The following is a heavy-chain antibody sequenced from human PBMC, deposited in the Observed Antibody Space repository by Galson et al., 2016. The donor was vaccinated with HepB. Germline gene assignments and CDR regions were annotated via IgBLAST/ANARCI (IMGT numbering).Heavy chain of an antibody. CDR2: IYYRGST. CDR3: ARXXXSWYXXDY. CDR1: GDYITSYY. Sequence: SEXLSLTCTVSGDYITSYYWSWIRQPPGKGLEWIGYIYYRGSTNYXPSLKSRVTISVDTSKNQFSLKXGXXTAADTAVYYCARXXXSWYXXDYWGQXTXVTGS. D-gene: IGHD6-13*01. V-gene: IGHV4-59*08. J-gene: IGHJ4*02.